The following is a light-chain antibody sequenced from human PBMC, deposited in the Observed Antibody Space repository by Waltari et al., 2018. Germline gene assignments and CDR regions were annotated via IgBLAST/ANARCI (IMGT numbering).Light chain of an antibody. CDR1: QSVDNF. CDR3: HQGTTWPRT. J-gene: IGKJ2*01. Sequence: EMVLTQSPVTLSLSPGQRATLSCRASQSVDNFLGWYHQKAGQAPRLLIYDATKRAPGIPARFSGGGSGTDFTLTISSLEPEDVGLYYCHQGTTWPRTFGQGTKLEI. V-gene: IGKV3-11*01. CDR2: DAT.